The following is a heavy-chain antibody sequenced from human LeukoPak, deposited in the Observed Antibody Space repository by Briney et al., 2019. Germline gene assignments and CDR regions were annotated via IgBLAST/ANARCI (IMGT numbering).Heavy chain of an antibody. V-gene: IGHV3-23*01. CDR1: GFTFSSYA. CDR3: AKDWGYYDSSGYWVY. CDR2: ISGSGGRT. J-gene: IGHJ4*02. Sequence: GGSLRLSCAASGFTFSSYAMSWVRQAPGKGLEWVSVISGSGGRTYYADSVKGRFTISRDNSKNTLYLQMNSLRAEDTAVYYCAKDWGYYDSSGYWVYWGQGTLVTVSS. D-gene: IGHD3-22*01.